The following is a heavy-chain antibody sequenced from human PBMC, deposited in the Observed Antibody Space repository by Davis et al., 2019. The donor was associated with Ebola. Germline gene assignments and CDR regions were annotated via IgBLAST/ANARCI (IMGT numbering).Heavy chain of an antibody. CDR1: GYTFTSYY. V-gene: IGHV1-18*04. J-gene: IGHJ3*02. CDR3: ATENIGAFDI. Sequence: ASVKVSCKASGYTFTSYYMHWVRQAPGQGLEWMGWISAYNGNTNYAQKLQGRVTMITDTSTSTAYMELRSLRSDDTAVYYCATENIGAFDIWGQGTMVTVSS. CDR2: ISAYNGNT.